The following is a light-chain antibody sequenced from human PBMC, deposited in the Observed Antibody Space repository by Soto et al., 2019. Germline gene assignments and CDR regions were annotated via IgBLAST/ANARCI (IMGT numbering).Light chain of an antibody. CDR1: SSNIGAGYD. CDR3: QSYDSRLSDYV. CDR2: ANT. Sequence: QPVLTQPPSGSGAPGQRGSIPCTGSSSNIGAGYDVHWYQQLPGTAPRLLINANTNRPSGVPDRFSGSKSGTSASLAISGLQAEDEGDYFCQSYDSRLSDYVFGTGTKVTVL. V-gene: IGLV1-40*01. J-gene: IGLJ1*01.